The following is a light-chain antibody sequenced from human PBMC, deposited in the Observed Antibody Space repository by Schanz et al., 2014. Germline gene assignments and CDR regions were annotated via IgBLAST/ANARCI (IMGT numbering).Light chain of an antibody. CDR1: QSIRSW. CDR3: QQLNSYPPT. Sequence: DVQMTQSPSTLSASVGDRVTISCRASQSIRSWLAWYQQKPGKAPKLLIYQASRLESGVPSRFSGSGSGTEFTLTISSLQPDDFATYYCQQLNSYPPTFGPGTKVDIK. CDR2: QAS. V-gene: IGKV1-5*03. J-gene: IGKJ3*01.